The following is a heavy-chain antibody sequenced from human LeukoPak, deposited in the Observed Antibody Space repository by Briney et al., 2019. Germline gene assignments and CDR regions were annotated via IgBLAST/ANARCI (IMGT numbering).Heavy chain of an antibody. CDR3: ARRPDGFDI. CDR2: INHSGSS. CDR1: GGSFSGYH. V-gene: IGHV4-34*01. Sequence: PSETLSLTCAVYGGSFSGYHWSWIRQPPGKGLEWIGDINHSGSSNYNSSLKSRVTISLDTSKNQFSPKLNSVTAADTAVYYCARRPDGFDIWGQGTMVTVSS. J-gene: IGHJ3*02.